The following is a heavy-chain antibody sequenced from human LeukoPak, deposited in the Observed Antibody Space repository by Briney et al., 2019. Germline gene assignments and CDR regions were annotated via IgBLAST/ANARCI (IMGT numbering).Heavy chain of an antibody. V-gene: IGHV3-23*01. D-gene: IGHD1-26*01. CDR2: ISGSGDNT. J-gene: IGHJ6*01. CDR1: GFRLSGFA. CDR3: AKMKGHPLPKYYMDV. Sequence: GAALRLAWEASGFRLSGFAMSWVRRTPGKGLEWVSGISGSGDNTLYADSVKGRFTISRDNSKNTLYLEMNSLRAEDTAIYYCAKMKGHPLPKYYMDVWGQGTTVTVSS.